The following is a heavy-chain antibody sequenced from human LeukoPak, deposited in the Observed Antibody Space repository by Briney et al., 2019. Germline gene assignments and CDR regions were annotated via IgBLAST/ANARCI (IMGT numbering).Heavy chain of an antibody. Sequence: GGSLRLSCAASGFTFSSYGMHWVRQAPGKGPEWLSYISGSGSDINYAAPVKGRFTISRDNAKNSLYLQMNNLRVEDTAVYYCVRGPGRDGGYWGQGTLVTVSS. CDR1: GFTFSSYG. CDR3: VRGPGRDGGY. CDR2: ISGSGSDI. J-gene: IGHJ4*02. D-gene: IGHD1-26*01. V-gene: IGHV3-21*05.